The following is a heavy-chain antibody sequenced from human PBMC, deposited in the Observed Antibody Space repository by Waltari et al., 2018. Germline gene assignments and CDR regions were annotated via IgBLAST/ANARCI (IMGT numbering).Heavy chain of an antibody. CDR2: IYYSGST. V-gene: IGHV4-39*01. CDR1: GGSISSRSYY. J-gene: IGHJ3*02. CDR3: ASGTGDHSLDAFDI. Sequence: QLQLQESGPGLVKPSETLSLTCTVSGGSISSRSYYLGWIRQPPGKGLEWIGSIYYSGSTYYNPSLKSRVTISVDTSKNQFSLKLSSVTAADTAVYYCASGTGDHSLDAFDIWGQGTMVTVSS. D-gene: IGHD7-27*01.